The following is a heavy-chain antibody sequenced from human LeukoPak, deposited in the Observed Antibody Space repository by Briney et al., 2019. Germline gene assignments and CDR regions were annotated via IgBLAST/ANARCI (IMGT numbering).Heavy chain of an antibody. CDR1: GFTFSSYA. V-gene: IGHV3-23*01. D-gene: IGHD6-13*01. CDR2: ISGSGGST. CDR3: ARIAAAGNYGMDV. J-gene: IGHJ6*02. Sequence: GGSLRLSCAASGFTFSSYAMSWVRQAPGKGLEWVSAISGSGGSTYYADSVKGRFTISRDNSKNTLYLQMNSLRAEYTAVYYCARIAAAGNYGMDVWGQGTTVTVSS.